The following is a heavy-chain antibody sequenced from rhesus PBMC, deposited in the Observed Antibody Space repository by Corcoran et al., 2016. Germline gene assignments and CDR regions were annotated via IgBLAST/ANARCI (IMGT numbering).Heavy chain of an antibody. D-gene: IGHD4-23*01. CDR3: ARSLSEYSNYGYFEF. CDR2: LSGWGGGP. V-gene: IGHV4-173*01. J-gene: IGHJ1*01. Sequence: QLQLQESGPGLVKPSETLSHTCAVSGGSISSNYWSWIRQPPGKGLEWIGRLSGWGGGPYDNPSLNTRVTRSTATYKNPFSLKLSSVTAADSAVYYCARSLSEYSNYGYFEFWGPGALVTVSS. CDR1: GGSISSNY.